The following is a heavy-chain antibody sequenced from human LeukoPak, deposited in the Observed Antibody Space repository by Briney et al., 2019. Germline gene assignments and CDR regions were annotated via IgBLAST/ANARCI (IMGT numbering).Heavy chain of an antibody. Sequence: ASVKVSCKASGYTFTGYYMHWVRQAPGQGGEGMGWINPNSGGTNYAQKFQGRVTMTRDTSISTAYMELSRPRSDDTAVYYCASGAEIYYYYYMDVWGKGTTVTVSS. V-gene: IGHV1-2*02. J-gene: IGHJ6*03. D-gene: IGHD3-16*01. CDR3: ASGAEIYYYYYMDV. CDR2: INPNSGGT. CDR1: GYTFTGYY.